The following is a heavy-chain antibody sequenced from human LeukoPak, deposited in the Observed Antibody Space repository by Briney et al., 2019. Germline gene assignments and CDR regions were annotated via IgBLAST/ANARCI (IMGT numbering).Heavy chain of an antibody. J-gene: IGHJ6*04. CDR3: ARDVEDSSSWWARDYYYGMDV. Sequence: GRSLRLSCAASGFTFSSYAMYWVRQAPGKGLEWVAVISYDGSNKYYADSVKGRFTISRDNSKNTLYLQMNSLRAEDTAVYYCARDVEDSSSWWARDYYYGMDVWGKGTTVTVSS. CDR2: ISYDGSNK. CDR1: GFTFSSYA. D-gene: IGHD6-13*01. V-gene: IGHV3-30*04.